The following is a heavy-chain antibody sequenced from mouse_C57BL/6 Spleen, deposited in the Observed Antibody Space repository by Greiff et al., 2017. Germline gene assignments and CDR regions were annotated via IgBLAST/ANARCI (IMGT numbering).Heavy chain of an antibody. V-gene: IGHV1-15*01. J-gene: IGHJ2*01. CDR2: IDPETGGT. CDR1: GYTFTDYE. CDR3: TTELGRYFDY. D-gene: IGHD4-1*01. Sequence: VQLQQSGAELVRPGASVTLSCKASGYTFTDYEMHWVKQTPVHGLEWIGAIDPETGGTAYNQKFKGKDILTADKSSSTASMELRSRTSEDSAVYYCTTELGRYFDYWGQGTTLTVSS.